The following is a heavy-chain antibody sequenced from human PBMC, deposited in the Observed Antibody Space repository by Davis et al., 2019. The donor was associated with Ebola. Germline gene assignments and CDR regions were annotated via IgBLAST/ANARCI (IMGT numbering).Heavy chain of an antibody. CDR2: INHSGST. V-gene: IGHV4-34*01. CDR1: GGSFSGYY. D-gene: IGHD6-19*01. CDR3: ARGRVRASIAVAPYYYYYGMDV. J-gene: IGHJ6*02. Sequence: PSETLSLTCAVYGGSFSGYYWSWIRQPPGKGLEWIGEINHSGSTNYNPSLKSRVTISVDTSKNQFSLKLSSVTAADTAVYYCARGRVRASIAVAPYYYYYGMDVWGQGTTVTVSS.